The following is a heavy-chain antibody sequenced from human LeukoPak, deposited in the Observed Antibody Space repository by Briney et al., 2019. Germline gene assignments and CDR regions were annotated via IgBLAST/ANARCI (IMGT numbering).Heavy chain of an antibody. CDR3: TRLHVGWYTFDI. Sequence: GGSLRLSCAASGFTFSGSAMHWVRQASGKGLEWVGRIRSKANSYATAYAASVKGRFTISRDDSKNTAYLQMNSLKTEDTAVYYCTRLHVGWYTFDIWGQGTMVTVSS. D-gene: IGHD2-15*01. J-gene: IGHJ3*02. V-gene: IGHV3-73*01. CDR1: GFTFSGSA. CDR2: IRSKANSYAT.